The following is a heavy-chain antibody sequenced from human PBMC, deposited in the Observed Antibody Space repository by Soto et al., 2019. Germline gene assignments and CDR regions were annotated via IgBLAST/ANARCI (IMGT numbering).Heavy chain of an antibody. V-gene: IGHV4-61*01. Sequence: QVQLQESGPGLVKPSETLSLTCTVSGGSVSSGSYYWSWIRQPPGKGLEWIGYIYYSGSTNYNPSLKSRVTISADTSKNQFSRKLSSVTAADTAVYYCARASRPGYSSGWYIYYFDYWGQGTLVTVSS. CDR1: GGSVSSGSYY. D-gene: IGHD6-19*01. CDR2: IYYSGST. CDR3: ARASRPGYSSGWYIYYFDY. J-gene: IGHJ4*02.